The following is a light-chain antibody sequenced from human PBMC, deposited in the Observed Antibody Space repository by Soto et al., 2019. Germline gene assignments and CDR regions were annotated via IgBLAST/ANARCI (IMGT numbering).Light chain of an antibody. CDR3: AEWDAYLSDCV. V-gene: IGLV1-47*02. Sequence: XSLLTQPPSASWTSGQVFTIACSGGDSNIGSNSVYWYQHLPGMAPKLLIYYNNQRPSGVPDRFSGSRSGTSASLAIVGLRSEDEAVYYCAEWDAYLSDCVFGTGKKVNVL. CDR1: DSNIGSNS. CDR2: YNN. J-gene: IGLJ1*01.